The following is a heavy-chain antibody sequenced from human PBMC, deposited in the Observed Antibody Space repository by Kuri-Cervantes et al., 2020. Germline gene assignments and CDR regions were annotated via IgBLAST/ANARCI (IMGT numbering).Heavy chain of an antibody. Sequence: GESLKISCEASGFPFRSYWMSWVRQTPGKGLEWVANINEDGREKYYVDSVKGRFTISRDNAKKSLYLQMNSLRAEDTAVYYCARVAVTTDFDYWGQGTLVTVSS. V-gene: IGHV3-7*01. J-gene: IGHJ4*02. CDR2: INEDGREK. CDR3: ARVAVTTDFDY. CDR1: GFPFRSYW. D-gene: IGHD4-17*01.